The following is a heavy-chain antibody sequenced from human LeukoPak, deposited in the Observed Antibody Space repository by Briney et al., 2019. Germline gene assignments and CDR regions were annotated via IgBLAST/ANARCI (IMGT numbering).Heavy chain of an antibody. J-gene: IGHJ4*02. V-gene: IGHV3-33*05. CDR3: ARVRPGSNYVDFDY. CDR2: ISYDGSNK. D-gene: IGHD4-11*01. Sequence: PGGSLRLSCAASGFTFSSCGMHWVRQAPGKGLEWVAVISYDGSNKYYAGSVKGRFTISRDNPKSTLYLQMNSLRAEDTAVYYCARVRPGSNYVDFDYWGQGTLVTVSS. CDR1: GFTFSSCG.